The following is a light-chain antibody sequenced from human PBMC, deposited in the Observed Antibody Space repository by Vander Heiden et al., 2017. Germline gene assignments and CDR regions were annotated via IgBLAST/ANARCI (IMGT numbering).Light chain of an antibody. V-gene: IGKV3-20*01. Sequence: EIVLPQSPGTLSLSPGERATLSCRASQSVSSSYLAWYQQKPGQAPRLLIYGASSRATGIPDRLSGSGSGTDFTLTISRLEPEDFAVYYCQQYGSSPPWTFGQGTKVEIK. J-gene: IGKJ1*01. CDR3: QQYGSSPPWT. CDR1: QSVSSSY. CDR2: GAS.